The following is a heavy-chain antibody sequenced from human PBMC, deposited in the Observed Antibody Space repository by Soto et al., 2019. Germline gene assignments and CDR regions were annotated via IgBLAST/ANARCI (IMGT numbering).Heavy chain of an antibody. Sequence: SETLSLTCNVSGDSMTKYYWSWIRRPAGKGLEWIGRIYTSGSTNYNPSLKSRVTMSIDTSNNHFSLNLKSVTAADTAVYYCARTVGAAHYFDFWGQGALVTVSS. CDR1: GDSMTKYY. CDR2: IYTSGST. J-gene: IGHJ4*02. V-gene: IGHV4-4*07. CDR3: ARTVGAAHYFDF. D-gene: IGHD1-26*01.